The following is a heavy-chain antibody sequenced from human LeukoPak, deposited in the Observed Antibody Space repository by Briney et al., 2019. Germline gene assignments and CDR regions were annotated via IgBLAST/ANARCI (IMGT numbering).Heavy chain of an antibody. CDR2: INRDGTEK. J-gene: IGHJ4*02. D-gene: IGHD2-21*01. Sequence: GGSLRLSCAASGFTFSDYYMTWVRQAPGKGLQWVANINRDGTEKHFLDSVEGRFTISRDNAKKSLYLLMNSLRPQDTAVYFCVRGDWYFESWGQGTLVTVSS. V-gene: IGHV3-7*04. CDR3: VRGDWYFES. CDR1: GFTFSDYY.